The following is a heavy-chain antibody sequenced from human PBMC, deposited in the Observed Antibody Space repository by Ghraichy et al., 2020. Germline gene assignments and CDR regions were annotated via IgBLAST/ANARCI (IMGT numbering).Heavy chain of an antibody. CDR2: IYYSGST. D-gene: IGHD2-2*02. J-gene: IGHJ6*02. CDR3: ARDFLEVVPAAIPQEDHYYYYGMDV. Sequence: SETLSLTCTVSGGSISSGGYYWSWIRQHPGKGLEWIGYIYYSGSTYYNPSLKSRVTISVDTSKNQFSLKLSSLTAADTAVYYCARDFLEVVPAAIPQEDHYYYYGMDVWGQGTTVTVSS. V-gene: IGHV4-31*03. CDR1: GGSISSGGYY.